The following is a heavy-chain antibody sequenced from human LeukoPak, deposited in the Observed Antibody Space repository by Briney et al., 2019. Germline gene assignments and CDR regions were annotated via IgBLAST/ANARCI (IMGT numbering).Heavy chain of an antibody. CDR3: TRLSHVAGAAKVSWFDP. J-gene: IGHJ5*02. D-gene: IGHD1-26*01. CDR2: IYHSGTT. CDR1: AYSISNGFL. V-gene: IGHV4-38-2*02. Sequence: SETLSLTCTVSAYSISNGFLWGWIRQPPGKGLEWIGSIYHSGTTYYNPSLKSRVTMSVDTSKNQFSLKLSSVTAADTAVYYCTRLSHVAGAAKVSWFDPWGQGTLVTVSS.